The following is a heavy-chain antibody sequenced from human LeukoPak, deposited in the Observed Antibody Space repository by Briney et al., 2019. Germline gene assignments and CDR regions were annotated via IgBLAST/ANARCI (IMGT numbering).Heavy chain of an antibody. CDR3: ARGLVMVVAATSYFDY. D-gene: IGHD2-15*01. CDR2: IYYSGST. J-gene: IGHJ4*02. Sequence: SETLSLTCTVSGGSISSYYWSWIRQPPGKGLEWIGYIYYSGSTNYNPSLKSRVTISVDTSKNQFSLKLSSVTAADTAVYYCARGLVMVVAATSYFDYWGQGTLVTVSS. CDR1: GGSISSYY. V-gene: IGHV4-59*01.